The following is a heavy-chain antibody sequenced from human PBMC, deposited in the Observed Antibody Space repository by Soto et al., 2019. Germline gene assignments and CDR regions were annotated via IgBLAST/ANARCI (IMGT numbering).Heavy chain of an antibody. Sequence: SVKVSCKASGYTFTNSGFSWVRQAPGQGLEWMGGIIPIFGTANYAQKFQGRVTITADESTSTAYMELSSLRSEDTAVYYCARTPRGQWELPYYYYGMDVWGQGTTVTVSS. CDR3: ARTPRGQWELPYYYYGMDV. D-gene: IGHD1-26*01. J-gene: IGHJ6*02. CDR2: IIPIFGTA. V-gene: IGHV1-69*13. CDR1: GYTFTNSG.